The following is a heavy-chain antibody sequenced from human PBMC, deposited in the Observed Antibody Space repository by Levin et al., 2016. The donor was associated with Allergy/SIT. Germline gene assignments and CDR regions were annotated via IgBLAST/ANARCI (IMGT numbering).Heavy chain of an antibody. D-gene: IGHD3-16*02. Sequence: GESLKISCAASGFTFSSYWMSWVRQAPGKGLEWVANIKQDGSEKYYVDSVKGRFTISRDNAKNSLYLQMNSLRAEDTAVYYCARVGMITFGGVIVTEYYFDYWGQGTLVTVSS. V-gene: IGHV3-7*03. CDR2: IKQDGSEK. CDR3: ARVGMITFGGVIVTEYYFDY. J-gene: IGHJ4*02. CDR1: GFTFSSYW.